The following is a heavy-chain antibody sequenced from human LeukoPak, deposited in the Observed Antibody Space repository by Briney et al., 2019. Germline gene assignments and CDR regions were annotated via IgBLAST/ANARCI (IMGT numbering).Heavy chain of an antibody. D-gene: IGHD3-10*01. CDR3: ARDSSLWFGELFR. J-gene: IGHJ4*02. CDR1: GFTFSSYA. V-gene: IGHV3-30*04. Sequence: GGSLRLSCAASGFTFSSYAMHWVRKAPAKGLKGLAVISYDGRNKYYADSVKGRFTISRDNSKNTLYLQMNSLRAEDTAVYYCARDSSLWFGELFRWGQGTLVTVSS. CDR2: ISYDGRNK.